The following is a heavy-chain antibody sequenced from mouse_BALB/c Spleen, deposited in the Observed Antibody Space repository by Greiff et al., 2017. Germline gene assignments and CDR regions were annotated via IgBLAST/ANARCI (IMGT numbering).Heavy chain of an antibody. V-gene: IGHV1S137*01. J-gene: IGHJ2*01. CDR1: GYTFTDYA. D-gene: IGHD3-1*01. CDR2: ISTYYGDA. Sequence: QVQLKESGAELVRPGVSVKISCKGSGYTFTDYAMHWVKQSHAKSLEWIGVISTYYGDASYNQKFKGKATMTVDKSSSTAYMELARLTSEDSAIYYCAREGLGPYYFDYWGQGTTLTVSS. CDR3: AREGLGPYYFDY.